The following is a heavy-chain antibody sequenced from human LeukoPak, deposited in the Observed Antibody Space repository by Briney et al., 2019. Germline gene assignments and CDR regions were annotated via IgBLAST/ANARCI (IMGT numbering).Heavy chain of an antibody. CDR2: IIPIFGTA. CDR1: GGTFSSYA. Sequence: SVKVSCKASGGTFSSYAISWVRQAPGQGLEWMGGIIPIFGTANYTQKSQGRVTITADESASTAYMELSSLRSEDTAVYYCARVDRYSSWNNYFDYWGQGTLVTVSS. J-gene: IGHJ4*02. D-gene: IGHD6-19*01. V-gene: IGHV1-69*13. CDR3: ARVDRYSSWNNYFDY.